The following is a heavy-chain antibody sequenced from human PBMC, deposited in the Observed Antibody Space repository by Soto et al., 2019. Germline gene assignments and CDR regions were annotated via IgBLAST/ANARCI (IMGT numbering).Heavy chain of an antibody. V-gene: IGHV4-31*03. CDR2: IYYSGST. CDR3: ARAKSYYDSSGYYFDAFDI. D-gene: IGHD3-22*01. J-gene: IGHJ3*02. Sequence: PSETLSLTCTVSGGSISSGGYYWSWIRQHPGKGLEWIGYIYYSGSTYYNPSLKSRVTISVDTSKNQFSLKLSSVTAADAAVYYCARAKSYYDSSGYYFDAFDIWGQGTMVTVSS. CDR1: GGSISSGGYY.